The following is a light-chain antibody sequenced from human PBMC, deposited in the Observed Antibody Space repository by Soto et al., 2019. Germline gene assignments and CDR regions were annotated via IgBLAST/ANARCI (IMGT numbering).Light chain of an antibody. J-gene: IGKJ1*01. CDR2: KAS. CDR1: QSISSW. V-gene: IGKV1-5*03. Sequence: DIQMTQSPSTLSASAGDRVTITCRASQSISSWLAWYQQKPGKAPKLLIHKASTLESGVPSRFSGSESGTEFTLTISSLQPDDFATYSCQQYKTYPWTFGQGTKVEIK. CDR3: QQYKTYPWT.